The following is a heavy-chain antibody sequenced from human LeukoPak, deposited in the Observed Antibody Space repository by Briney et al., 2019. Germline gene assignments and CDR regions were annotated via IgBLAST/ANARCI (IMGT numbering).Heavy chain of an antibody. V-gene: IGHV4-31*03. CDR1: GGSISSGGYY. Sequence: SQTLSLTCTVSGGSISSGGYYWSWIRQHPGKGLEWIGYIYYSGSTYYNPSLRSRVTISVDTSKNQFSLKLSSVTAADTAVYYCARARTHSSSSGVYYYMDVWGKGTTVTVSS. CDR3: ARARTHSSSSGVYYYMDV. D-gene: IGHD6-6*01. J-gene: IGHJ6*03. CDR2: IYYSGST.